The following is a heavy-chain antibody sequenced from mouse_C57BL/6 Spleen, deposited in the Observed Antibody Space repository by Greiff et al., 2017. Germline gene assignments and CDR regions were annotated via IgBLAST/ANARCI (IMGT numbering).Heavy chain of an antibody. CDR2: INPSTGGT. V-gene: IGHV1-42*01. CDR3: ARYDYSFAY. J-gene: IGHJ3*01. Sequence: VQLQQSGPELVKPGASVKISCKASGYSFTGYSMNWVKQSPEKSLEWIGEINPSTGGTTYNQKFKAKATLTVEKSSSTAYMQLKSLTSEDSAVYYCARYDYSFAYWGQGTLVTVSA. D-gene: IGHD2-4*01. CDR1: GYSFTGYS.